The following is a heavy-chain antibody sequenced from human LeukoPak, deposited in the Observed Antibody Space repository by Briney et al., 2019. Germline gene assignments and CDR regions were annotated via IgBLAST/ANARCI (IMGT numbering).Heavy chain of an antibody. J-gene: IGHJ6*02. CDR1: GYTFTSYG. CDR3: ARDSAGSSWYYGMDV. Sequence: ASVKVSCKASGYTFTSYGISWVRQAPGQGLEWMGWISAYNGNTNYAQKLQGRVTMTTDTSTSTAYMELRSLRSDDTAVYYCARDSAGSSWYYGMDVWGQGTTVTVSS. D-gene: IGHD6-13*01. V-gene: IGHV1-18*01. CDR2: ISAYNGNT.